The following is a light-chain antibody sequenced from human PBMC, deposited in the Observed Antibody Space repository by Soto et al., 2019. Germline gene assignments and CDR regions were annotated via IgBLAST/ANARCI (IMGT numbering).Light chain of an antibody. Sequence: DIQLTQSPSSLSAAVGDRVTITCRASQTIITYLNWYQQKAGKAPKLLIYAASSLQSGVPSRFSGSGSGTDFTLTISSLQPEDFATYFCQQTYTTPTWTFGQGTRVEIK. CDR2: AAS. V-gene: IGKV1-39*01. J-gene: IGKJ1*01. CDR3: QQTYTTPTWT. CDR1: QTIITY.